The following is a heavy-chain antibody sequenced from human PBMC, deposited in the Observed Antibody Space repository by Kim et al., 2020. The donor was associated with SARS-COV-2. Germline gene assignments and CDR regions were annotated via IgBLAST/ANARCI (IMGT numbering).Heavy chain of an antibody. D-gene: IGHD2-2*01. V-gene: IGHV5-51*01. CDR1: GYSFTSYW. CDR3: ARRDGPNNCSSTSCYASYYYYGMDV. J-gene: IGHJ6*02. Sequence: GESLKISCKGSGYSFTSYWIGWVRQMPGKGLEWMGIIYPGDSDTRYSPSFQGQVTISADKSISTAYLQWSSLKASDTAMYYCARRDGPNNCSSTSCYASYYYYGMDVWGQGTTVTVSS. CDR2: IYPGDSDT.